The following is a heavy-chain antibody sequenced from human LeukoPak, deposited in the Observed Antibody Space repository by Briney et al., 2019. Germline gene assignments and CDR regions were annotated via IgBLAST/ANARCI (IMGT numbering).Heavy chain of an antibody. D-gene: IGHD5-18*01. Sequence: PGGSLRLSCAASGFTFSSYGMHWVRQAPGKGLEWVAVISYDGSNKYYADSVKGRFTISRDNSKNTLYLQMNSLRAEDTAVYYCAKDIADTAMYYMDVWGKGTTATISS. CDR3: AKDIADTAMYYMDV. CDR1: GFTFSSYG. CDR2: ISYDGSNK. J-gene: IGHJ6*03. V-gene: IGHV3-30*18.